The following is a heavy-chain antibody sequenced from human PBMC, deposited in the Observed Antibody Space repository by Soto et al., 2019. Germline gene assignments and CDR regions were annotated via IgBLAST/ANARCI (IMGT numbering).Heavy chain of an antibody. D-gene: IGHD4-17*01. CDR1: GFSLTNGRMG. V-gene: IGHV2-26*01. J-gene: IGHJ6*02. CDR2: FFSDAER. CDR3: ARMDGDYNYYGLDV. Sequence: SGPTLVNPTETLTLTCSVSGFSLTNGRMGVSWIRQPPGKALERLAHFFSDAERSYSTSMQSRLNMYKDSSGSQVVLTMTNMAPADTATYFCARMDGDYNYYGLDVWGHGIAVTVSS.